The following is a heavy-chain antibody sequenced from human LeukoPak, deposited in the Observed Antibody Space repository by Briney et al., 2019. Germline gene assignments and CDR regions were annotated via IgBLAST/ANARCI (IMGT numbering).Heavy chain of an antibody. CDR1: GFTFSSYG. V-gene: IGHV3-30*18. CDR3: AKARRDSSVDY. J-gene: IGHJ4*02. D-gene: IGHD3-22*01. CDR2: ISYDGSNK. Sequence: GGSLRLSCAVSGFTFSSYGMHWVRQAPGRGLEWGAVISYDGSNKYYADSVKGRFTISRDNSKNTLYLQMNSLRAEGTAVYYCAKARRDSSVDYWGQGTLVTVSS.